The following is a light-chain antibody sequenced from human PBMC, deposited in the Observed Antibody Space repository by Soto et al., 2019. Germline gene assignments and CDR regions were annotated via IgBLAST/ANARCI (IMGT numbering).Light chain of an antibody. CDR1: SGTIANNY. CDR3: QSYDNLNLLV. J-gene: IGLJ2*01. CDR2: DDD. V-gene: IGLV6-57*03. Sequence: NFMLTQPHTVSESPGKTVIISCTRSSGTIANNYVPWYQQRPGSAPTAVIYDDDQRPSGISDRFSGSIDRSSYSASLTISGLKTEDEADYYCQSYDNLNLLVFGGGTKLTVL.